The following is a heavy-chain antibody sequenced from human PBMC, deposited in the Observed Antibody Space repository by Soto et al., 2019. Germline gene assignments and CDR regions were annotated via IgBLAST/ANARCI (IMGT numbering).Heavy chain of an antibody. CDR3: AAGLXTFGGGKPHYYMDV. J-gene: IGHJ6*03. V-gene: IGHV1-58*01. CDR1: GSTFSRSA. CDR2: IVVGTGYT. Sequence: GASVKVSCKASGSTFSRSALQWMRQSRGQGLEWIGWIVVGTGYTNYAQTFQERVSITRDMSTSTAYMELSSLRYEDTAVYYCAAGLXTFGGGKPHYYMDVWGKGSTVTVSS. D-gene: IGHD3-16*01.